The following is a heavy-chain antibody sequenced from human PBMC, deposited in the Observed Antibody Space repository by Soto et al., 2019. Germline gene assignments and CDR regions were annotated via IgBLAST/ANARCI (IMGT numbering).Heavy chain of an antibody. CDR1: GGAITNYY. CDR2: IYTKERT. CDR3: ARDDYKHGGNNWFDP. D-gene: IGHD3-16*01. Sequence: SETLSLTCTDSGGAITNYYWSWIRQPAGKGLEWIGRIYTKERTNYNLSFRNRVTMSVDTSKNQFSLKLDAVTAADTAVYYCARDDYKHGGNNWFDPWGQGTLVTVSS. V-gene: IGHV4-4*07. J-gene: IGHJ5*01.